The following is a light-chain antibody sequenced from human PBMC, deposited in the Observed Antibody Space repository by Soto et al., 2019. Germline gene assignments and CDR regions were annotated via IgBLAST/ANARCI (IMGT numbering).Light chain of an antibody. CDR3: QQYNNWPRT. V-gene: IGKV3-15*01. CDR1: QSVGSN. Sequence: EIVMTQSPATLSVSPGERATLSCRASQSVGSNLAWYQQKPGQAPRLLIYGASTRATGIPDRFSGSGSGTEFTLTVSSLQSEDFAVYYCQQYNNWPRTLGQGTKVDTK. J-gene: IGKJ1*01. CDR2: GAS.